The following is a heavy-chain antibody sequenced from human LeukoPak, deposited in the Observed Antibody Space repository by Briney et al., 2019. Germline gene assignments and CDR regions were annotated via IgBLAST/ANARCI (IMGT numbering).Heavy chain of an antibody. Sequence: SETLSLTCTVSGGSISSYYWSWIRQPPGKGLEWIGYIYYSGSTNYNPSLKSRVTISVDTSKNQFSLKLSSVTAADTAVYYCARSTVYYDSSGPVWYFDYWGQGTLVTVSS. D-gene: IGHD3-22*01. V-gene: IGHV4-59*08. CDR3: ARSTVYYDSSGPVWYFDY. J-gene: IGHJ4*02. CDR1: GGSISSYY. CDR2: IYYSGST.